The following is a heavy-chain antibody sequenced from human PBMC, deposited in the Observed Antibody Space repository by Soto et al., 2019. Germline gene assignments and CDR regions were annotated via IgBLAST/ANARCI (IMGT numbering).Heavy chain of an antibody. CDR3: ERSGLRAAATNWFDP. CDR2: MYHGGTT. D-gene: IGHD6-13*01. J-gene: IGHJ5*02. V-gene: IGHV4-39*01. CDR1: GGSISSGSYY. Sequence: SETLSLTCSVSGGSISSGSYYWGWIRQTPGRGLEWIASMYHGGTTYSNPSLKSRVTISVDTSKNQFSLRLTSVTAADTAVYYCERSGLRAAATNWFDPWGHGILVTVYS.